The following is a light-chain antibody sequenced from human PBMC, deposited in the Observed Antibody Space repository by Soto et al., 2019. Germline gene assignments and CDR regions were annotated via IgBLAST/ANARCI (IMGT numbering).Light chain of an antibody. CDR3: SSYTASSTLV. V-gene: IGLV2-11*01. CDR1: SNDVGGYNY. CDR2: DVS. J-gene: IGLJ1*01. Sequence: QSALTQPRSVSGSPGQSVTISCTGTSNDVGGYNYVSWFQQHPGKVPKLMVYDVSYRPSGVPDRFSGSKSGNTASLTISGLQADDEADYYCSSYTASSTLVFGTGTKLTVL.